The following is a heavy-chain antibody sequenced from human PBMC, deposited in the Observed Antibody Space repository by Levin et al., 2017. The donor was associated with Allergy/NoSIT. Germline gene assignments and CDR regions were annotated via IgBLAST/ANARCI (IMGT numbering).Heavy chain of an antibody. CDR1: GFTFGDFA. D-gene: IGHD1-7*01. CDR3: TRGGGNYPS. Sequence: GGSLRLSCTASGFTFGDFAMSWVRQAPGKGLEWVGFIRSDAYGGTTEYAASVRGRFTISRDDSKSIAYLQMNSLKIEDTAVYYCTRGGGNYPSWGQGTLVTVFS. J-gene: IGHJ4*02. V-gene: IGHV3-49*04. CDR2: IRSDAYGGTT.